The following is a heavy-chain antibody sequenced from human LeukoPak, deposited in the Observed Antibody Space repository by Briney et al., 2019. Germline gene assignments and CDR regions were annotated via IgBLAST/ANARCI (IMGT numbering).Heavy chain of an antibody. D-gene: IGHD6-13*01. CDR1: GYSFTSYW. V-gene: IGHV5-51*01. J-gene: IGHJ4*02. CDR2: IYPGDSDT. Sequence: GESLKISCKGSGYSFTSYWIGWVRQMSGKGLEWMGIIYPGDSDTRYSPSFQGQVTISADKSISTAYLQWSSLKPSDTAMYYCARQTPLGGTTWYEDYWGQGTLVTVSS. CDR3: ARQTPLGGTTWYEDY.